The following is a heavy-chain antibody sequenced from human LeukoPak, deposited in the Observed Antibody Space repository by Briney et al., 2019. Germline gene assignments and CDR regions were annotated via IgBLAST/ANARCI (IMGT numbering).Heavy chain of an antibody. CDR3: TTDRPTVTTFDY. CDR1: GFTFSNAW. CDR2: IKSITDGGTT. J-gene: IGHJ4*02. D-gene: IGHD4-17*01. V-gene: IGHV3-15*07. Sequence: GGSLRLSCAASGFTFSNAWMNWVRQAPGKGLEWVGRIKSITDGGTTDYAAPVKGRFTISRDDSKNTLYLQMNSLKTEDTAVYYCTTDRPTVTTFDYWGQGTLVTVSS.